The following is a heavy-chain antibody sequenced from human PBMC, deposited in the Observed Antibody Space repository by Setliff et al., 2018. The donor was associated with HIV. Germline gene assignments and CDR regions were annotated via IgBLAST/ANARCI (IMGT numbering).Heavy chain of an antibody. CDR3: VRDYRWLNWFFDL. CDR1: GFTVSSYS. D-gene: IGHD5-12*01. Sequence: LRLSCAASGFTVSSYSMNWVRQAPGKGLEWVSSISSSSYIYYADSLKGRFTISRDNAKNSLYLQVNSLRAEDTAVYYCVRDYRWLNWFFDLWGRGTLVTVSS. J-gene: IGHJ2*01. V-gene: IGHV3-21*01. CDR2: ISSSSYI.